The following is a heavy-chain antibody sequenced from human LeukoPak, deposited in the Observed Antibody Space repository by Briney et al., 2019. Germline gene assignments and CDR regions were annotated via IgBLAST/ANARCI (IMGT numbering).Heavy chain of an antibody. CDR2: IYPGDSDT. V-gene: IGHV5-51*01. CDR1: GYSFTSYW. D-gene: IGHD3-10*01. J-gene: IGHJ6*02. Sequence: GESLKISCKGSGYSFTSYWIGWVRQMPGKGLEWMGIIYPGDSDTRYSPSFQGQVTISADKSISTAYLQWSSLKASDTAMYYCARGGYYYGSGSYYNSLYGMDVWGQGTTVTVSS. CDR3: ARGGYYYGSGSYYNSLYGMDV.